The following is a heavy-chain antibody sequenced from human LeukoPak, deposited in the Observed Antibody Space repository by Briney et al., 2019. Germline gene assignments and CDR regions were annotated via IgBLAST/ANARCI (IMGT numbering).Heavy chain of an antibody. D-gene: IGHD3-10*01. J-gene: IGHJ3*02. CDR3: ARDDLRSGAFDI. Sequence: SEXLSLTCTVSGYSISSGYYWGWIRQPPGKGLEWIGSIYHSGSTYYNPSLKSRVTISVDTSKNQFSLKLSSVTAADTAVYYCARDDLRSGAFDIWGQGTMVTVSS. CDR2: IYHSGST. CDR1: GYSISSGYY. V-gene: IGHV4-38-2*02.